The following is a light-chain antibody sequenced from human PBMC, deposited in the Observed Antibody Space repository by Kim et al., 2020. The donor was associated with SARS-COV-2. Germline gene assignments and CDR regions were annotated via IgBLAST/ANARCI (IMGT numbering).Light chain of an antibody. CDR1: QSVVYE. CDR3: QQRHRWPPT. Sequence: FAPRETAALTCRASQSVVYEVAWYLTKPGQAPRLLFYDASNRATGIPPRFSAGGSGTDFTLTISRLEPEDFAFYYCQQRHRWPPTFCQGTRLEIK. CDR2: DAS. V-gene: IGKV3-11*01. J-gene: IGKJ5*01.